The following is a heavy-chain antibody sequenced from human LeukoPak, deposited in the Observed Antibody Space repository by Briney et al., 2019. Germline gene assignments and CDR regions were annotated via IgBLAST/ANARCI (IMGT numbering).Heavy chain of an antibody. CDR1: GFTFSSYA. CDR3: ARPSSYYYDSSGALGY. J-gene: IGHJ4*02. CDR2: ISYVGSNK. Sequence: GGSLRLSCAASGFTFSSYAMHWVRQAPGKGLEWVAVISYVGSNKYYADSVKGRFTISRDNSKNTLYLQMNSLRAEDTAVYYCARPSSYYYDSSGALGYWGQGTLVTVSS. V-gene: IGHV3-30-3*01. D-gene: IGHD3-22*01.